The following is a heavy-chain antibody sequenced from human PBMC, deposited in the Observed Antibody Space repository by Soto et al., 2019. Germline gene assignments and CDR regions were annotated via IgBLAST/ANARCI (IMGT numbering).Heavy chain of an antibody. CDR1: GFTFSTYW. J-gene: IGHJ4*02. CDR2: INQDGSEK. D-gene: IGHD2-2*01. V-gene: IGHV3-7*04. CDR3: VRAVVGAGAY. Sequence: EVQLVESGRDLVQPGGSLRLSCAASGFTFSTYWMSWVRQAPGQGLEWVANINQDGSEKYYVDSVKGRFPISRDNANNAVYLQRHSLRVDETAVYYSVRAVVGAGAYWGQGTLVTVSS.